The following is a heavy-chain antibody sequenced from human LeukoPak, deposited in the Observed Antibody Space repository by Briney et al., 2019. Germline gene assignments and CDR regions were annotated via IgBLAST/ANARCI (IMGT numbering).Heavy chain of an antibody. D-gene: IGHD2-21*02. V-gene: IGHV4-4*07. CDR1: CGPISSYY. J-gene: IGHJ4*02. CDR3: DRGWGPAYCGGDCHRHFDY. Sequence: AETLSLTCTVSCGPISSYYWSWIRQPAGKGLEWIGRIYTSGSTNYNPSLKSRVTISVDTSKNQVSLNLSSVSAADAAVYYCDRGWGPAYCGGDCHRHFDYWGQGTLVTVSS. CDR2: IYTSGST.